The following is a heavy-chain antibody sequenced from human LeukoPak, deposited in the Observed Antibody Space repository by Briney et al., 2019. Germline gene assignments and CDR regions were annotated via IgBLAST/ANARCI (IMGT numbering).Heavy chain of an antibody. V-gene: IGHV1-18*01. J-gene: IGHJ4*02. CDR1: GYTFTSYG. D-gene: IGHD3-9*01. CDR2: VSAYNGNT. CDR3: ARVYYDILTGYYPSDLDC. Sequence: ASVKVSCKASGYTFTSYGISWVRQAPGQGLEWMGWVSAYNGNTNYAQKLQGRVTMPTDTSTSTAYMELRSLRSDDTAVYYCARVYYDILTGYYPSDLDCWGQGTLVTVSS.